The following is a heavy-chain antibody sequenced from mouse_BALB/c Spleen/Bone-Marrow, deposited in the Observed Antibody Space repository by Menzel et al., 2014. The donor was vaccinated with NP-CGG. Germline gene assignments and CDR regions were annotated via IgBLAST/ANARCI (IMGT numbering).Heavy chain of an antibody. V-gene: IGHV3-8*02. CDR1: GDSITSSY. CDR3: ARGNGYHFDY. J-gene: IGHJ2*01. Sequence: EVKLQESGPSLVKPSQTLSLTCSVTGDSITSSYWTWIRKFPGNKLEYMGYISYSGNAYYNPSLKSRISLTRDTSKNHYDLQLNSVTTEDTATTSGARGNGYHFDYWGRGSTLTVST. CDR2: ISYSGNA. D-gene: IGHD1-2*01.